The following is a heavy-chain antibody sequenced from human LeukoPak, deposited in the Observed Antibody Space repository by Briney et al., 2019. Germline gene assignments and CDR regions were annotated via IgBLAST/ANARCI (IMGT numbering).Heavy chain of an antibody. CDR1: GGSISSGGYY. D-gene: IGHD4-23*01. CDR2: IYYSGST. CDR3: ARDRGGNFEFGMDV. Sequence: PSETLSLTCTVSGGSISSGGYYWSWIRQHPGKGLEWIGYIYYSGSTYYNPSLKSRVTISVDKSRNQFSLKLTSVTAADTAVFYCARDRGGNFEFGMDVWGQGTTVTVSS. V-gene: IGHV4-31*03. J-gene: IGHJ6*02.